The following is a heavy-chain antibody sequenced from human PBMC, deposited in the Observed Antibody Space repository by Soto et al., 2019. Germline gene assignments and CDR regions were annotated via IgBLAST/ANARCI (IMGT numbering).Heavy chain of an antibody. CDR2: IFSSGST. CDR1: GGSISTSRSY. Sequence: QLQLLESGPGLVKASETLSLTCSVSGGSISTSRSYWAWIRQPPGKGLEWLANIFSSGSTFYNPSLASRVSVSVDTSNKEFSLKLRSVTAADTAVYYCARQTTTGDTDLWLDTWCQGTMVTVSS. CDR3: ARQTTTGDTDLWLDT. D-gene: IGHD2-21*01. V-gene: IGHV4-39*01. J-gene: IGHJ5*02.